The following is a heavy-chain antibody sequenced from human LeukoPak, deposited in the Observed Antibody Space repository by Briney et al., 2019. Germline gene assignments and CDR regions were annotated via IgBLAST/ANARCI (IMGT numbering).Heavy chain of an antibody. Sequence: ASVKVSCKTSGYTFTSYDINWVRQATGQGLEWMGWMNPNSGNTGYAQKFQGRVTMTRNTSISTAYMELSSLRSEDTAVYYCARGPSSYSSSWYIHWGQGTLVTVSS. CDR1: GYTFTSYD. J-gene: IGHJ4*02. CDR2: MNPNSGNT. D-gene: IGHD6-13*01. CDR3: ARGPSSYSSSWYIH. V-gene: IGHV1-8*01.